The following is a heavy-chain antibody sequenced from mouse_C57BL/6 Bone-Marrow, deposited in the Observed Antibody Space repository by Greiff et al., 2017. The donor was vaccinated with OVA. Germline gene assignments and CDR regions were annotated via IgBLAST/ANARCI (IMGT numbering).Heavy chain of an antibody. Sequence: VQLQQSGAELVKPGASVKLSCKASGYTFTSYWMHWVKQRPGRGLEWIGRIDPNSGGTKYNEKFKSKATLTVDKPSSTAYMQLSSLTSVDSAVYYGARWDYYGSRYFDYWGQGTTLTVSS. V-gene: IGHV1-72*01. J-gene: IGHJ2*01. CDR1: GYTFTSYW. CDR2: IDPNSGGT. D-gene: IGHD1-1*01. CDR3: ARWDYYGSRYFDY.